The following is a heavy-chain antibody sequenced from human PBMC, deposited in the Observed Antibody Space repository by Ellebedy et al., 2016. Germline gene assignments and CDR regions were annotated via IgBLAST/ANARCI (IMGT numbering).Heavy chain of an antibody. Sequence: GGSLRLSXAASGFTFSSYSMNWVRQAPGKGLEWVSYISSSSSTIYYADSVKGRFTISRDNAKNSLYLQMNSLRDEDTAVYYCARAVVVITTYLDYWGQGTLVTVSS. CDR2: ISSSSSTI. D-gene: IGHD3-22*01. CDR1: GFTFSSYS. CDR3: ARAVVVITTYLDY. J-gene: IGHJ4*02. V-gene: IGHV3-48*02.